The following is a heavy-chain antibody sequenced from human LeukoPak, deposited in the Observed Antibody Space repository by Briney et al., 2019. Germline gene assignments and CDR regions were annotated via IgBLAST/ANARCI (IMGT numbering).Heavy chain of an antibody. CDR1: DFTFSSYA. V-gene: IGHV3-30-3*01. CDR2: ISYDGSNK. Sequence: GGSLRLSCAASDFTFSSYAMHWVRQAPGKGLEWVAVISYDGSNKYYADSVKGRFTISRDNSKNTLYLQMNSLRAEDTAVYYCARDSAGLPEIAYYFDYWGQGTLVTVSS. CDR3: ARDSAGLPEIAYYFDY. D-gene: IGHD1-14*01. J-gene: IGHJ4*02.